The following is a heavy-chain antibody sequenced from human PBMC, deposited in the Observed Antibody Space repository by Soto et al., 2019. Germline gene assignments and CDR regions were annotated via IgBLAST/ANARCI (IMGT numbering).Heavy chain of an antibody. Sequence: EVQLVESGGGLVQPGGSLRLSCAASGFTFSSYWMHWVRQAPGKGLVWVSRVNNDGSGTIYADSVKGRFTISRDNAKNTVYLEMNSLRAEDTALYFCTRGGYMNAFDMWGQGTMVTVSS. CDR3: TRGGYMNAFDM. D-gene: IGHD6-13*01. CDR2: VNNDGSGT. J-gene: IGHJ3*02. V-gene: IGHV3-74*01. CDR1: GFTFSSYW.